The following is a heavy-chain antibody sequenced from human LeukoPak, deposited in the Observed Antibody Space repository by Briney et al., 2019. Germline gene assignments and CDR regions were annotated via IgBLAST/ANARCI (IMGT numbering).Heavy chain of an antibody. D-gene: IGHD5-12*01. CDR3: ARGGYSGYVDYYYYGMDV. V-gene: IGHV1-69*13. CDR1: GGTFSSYA. J-gene: IGHJ6*02. Sequence: SVKVSCKASGGTFSSYAISWVRQAPGQGLEWMGGIIPIFGTANYAQKFQGRVTVTADESTSTAYMELSSLRSEDTAVYYCARGGYSGYVDYYYYGMDVWGQGTTVTVSS. CDR2: IIPIFGTA.